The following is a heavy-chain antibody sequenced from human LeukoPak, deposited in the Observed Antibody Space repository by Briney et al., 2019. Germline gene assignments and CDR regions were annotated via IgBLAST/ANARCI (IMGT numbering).Heavy chain of an antibody. D-gene: IGHD5-12*01. V-gene: IGHV4-34*01. J-gene: IGHJ6*02. Sequence: SETLSLTCAVYGGSFSGYYWSWIRQPPGKGLEWIGEINHSGSTNYNPSLKSRATISVDTSKNQFSLKLSSVTAADTAVYYCARGPPRGYSGYGRGMDVWGQGTTVTVSS. CDR3: ARGPPRGYSGYGRGMDV. CDR2: INHSGST. CDR1: GGSFSGYY.